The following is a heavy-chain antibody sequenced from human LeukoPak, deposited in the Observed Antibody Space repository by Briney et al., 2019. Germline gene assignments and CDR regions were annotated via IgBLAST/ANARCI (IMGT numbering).Heavy chain of an antibody. CDR3: ARTHSSGWYRTERPFDY. Sequence: ASVKVSCKASGYTFTSYYMHWVRQAPGQGLEWMGIINPSGGSTSYAQKFQGRLTMTTDTSTSTVSMELSSLRSEDAAGYYCARTHSSGWYRTERPFDYWGQGTLVTVSS. D-gene: IGHD6-19*01. CDR2: INPSGGST. J-gene: IGHJ4*02. V-gene: IGHV1-46*01. CDR1: GYTFTSYY.